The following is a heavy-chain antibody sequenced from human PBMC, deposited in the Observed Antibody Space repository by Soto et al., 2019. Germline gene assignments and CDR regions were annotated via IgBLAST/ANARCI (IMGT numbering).Heavy chain of an antibody. CDR2: IIPLFGTP. CDR1: GGIFSTYA. J-gene: IGHJ4*02. CDR3: ARDRDDYGSGNYYNRIDF. D-gene: IGHD3-10*01. V-gene: IGHV1-69*01. Sequence: QVQLVQSGAEVKKPGSSVKVSCKASGGIFSTYAISWLRQAPGQGLEWMGGIIPLFGTPNYAQRFQGRVTITADESTSTAYMELSRQRCEDTAVYYCARDRDDYGSGNYYNRIDFWGQGTLVTVSS.